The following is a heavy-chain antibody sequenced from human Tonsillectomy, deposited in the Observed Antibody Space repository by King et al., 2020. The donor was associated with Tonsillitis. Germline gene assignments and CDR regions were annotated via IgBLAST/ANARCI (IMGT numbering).Heavy chain of an antibody. CDR2: IYYSGST. J-gene: IGHJ5*02. D-gene: IGHD1-26*01. Sequence: QVQLQESGPGLVKPSETLSLTCTVSGGSISSYYWSWIRQPPGKGLEWIGYIYYSGSTNYNPSLKSRVTISVDTNKNQFSLKLSSVTAADTAVYYCARESGDYYVGSNWFDPWGQGTLVTVSS. CDR1: GGSISSYY. CDR3: ARESGDYYVGSNWFDP. V-gene: IGHV4-59*08.